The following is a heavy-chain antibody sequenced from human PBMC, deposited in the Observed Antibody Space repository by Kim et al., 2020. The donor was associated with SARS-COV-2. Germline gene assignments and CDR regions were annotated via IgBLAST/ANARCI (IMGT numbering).Heavy chain of an antibody. CDR2: ISGSDDTT. J-gene: IGHJ1*01. V-gene: IGHV3-23*01. CDR1: GFTFSAYA. Sequence: GGSLRLSCAASGFTFSAYAMSWVRQAPGKGLGWVSSISGSDDTTYYADSVKGRFIISRDNSNNALHLQMNSLRAEDTAVYYCARYFGSSGSEFHHWGQGTLVTVSS. CDR3: ARYFGSSGSEFHH. D-gene: IGHD3-22*01.